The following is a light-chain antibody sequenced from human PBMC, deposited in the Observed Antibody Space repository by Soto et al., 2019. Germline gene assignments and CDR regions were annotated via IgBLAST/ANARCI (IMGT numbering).Light chain of an antibody. V-gene: IGLV2-14*01. CDR3: SSYTSSSRVV. J-gene: IGLJ2*01. Sequence: QSALTQPASVSGSPGQSITISCTGTSSDVGGYNYVSWYQQHPGKAPKLMIYDVSNRPSGVSNRFSGSKSGNTASLTISGLHAEDEADYYCSSYTSSSRVVFGGGTQLTVL. CDR2: DVS. CDR1: SSDVGGYNY.